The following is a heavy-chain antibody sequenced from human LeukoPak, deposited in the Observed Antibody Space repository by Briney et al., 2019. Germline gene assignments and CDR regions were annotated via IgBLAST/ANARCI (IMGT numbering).Heavy chain of an antibody. CDR3: AKENHIAVAGSGVDY. Sequence: GGSLRLSCAASGFTFSSHAMSWVRQAPGKGLDWVSGISHSGGSTHYADSVKGRFTISRDNSKNTLYLQMNSLRAEDTAVYYCAKENHIAVAGSGVDYWGQGTLVTVSS. J-gene: IGHJ4*02. V-gene: IGHV3-23*01. CDR2: ISHSGGST. D-gene: IGHD6-19*01. CDR1: GFTFSSHA.